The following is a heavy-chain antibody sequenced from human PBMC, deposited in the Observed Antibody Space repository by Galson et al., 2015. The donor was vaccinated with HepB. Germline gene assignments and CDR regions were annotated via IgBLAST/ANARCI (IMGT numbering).Heavy chain of an antibody. Sequence: SVKVSCKASGYTFTTYAMHWVRQAPGQRLEWMGWINAGNGNTKYSQKFQGRVTITRDTSASTAYMDLSSLRSEDTAVYYCARDVYDSSGYYVWFDPWGQGTLVTVSS. CDR3: ARDVYDSSGYYVWFDP. CDR2: INAGNGNT. CDR1: GYTFTTYA. J-gene: IGHJ5*02. V-gene: IGHV1-3*01. D-gene: IGHD3-22*01.